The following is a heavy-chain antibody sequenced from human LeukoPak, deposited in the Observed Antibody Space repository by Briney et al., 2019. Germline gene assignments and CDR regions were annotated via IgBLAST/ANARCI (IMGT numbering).Heavy chain of an antibody. D-gene: IGHD2-2*01. Sequence: GGSLRLXCAASGFTFSSYGMHWVRQAPGKGLEWVAFIRYDGSNKYYADSVKGRFTISRDYSKNTLYLQMNSLRAEDTAVYYCARDKDIVVVPAAISWFDPWGQGTLVTVSS. CDR3: ARDKDIVVVPAAISWFDP. CDR1: GFTFSSYG. V-gene: IGHV3-30*02. CDR2: IRYDGSNK. J-gene: IGHJ5*02.